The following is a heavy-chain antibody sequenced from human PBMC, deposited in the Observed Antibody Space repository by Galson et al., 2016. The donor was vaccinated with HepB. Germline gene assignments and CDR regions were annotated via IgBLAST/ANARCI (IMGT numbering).Heavy chain of an antibody. V-gene: IGHV3-21*01. CDR3: ARGGQITGTGIKP. Sequence: SLRLSCAASGFTFSTYTMTWVRQTAGKGLEWVSSISGDSLYIYYADSMKGRFTISRDNAKNSLYLQMNSLRAEDTAVYYCARGGQITGTGIKPWGQGTLVTVSS. D-gene: IGHD1-7*01. J-gene: IGHJ4*02. CDR2: ISGDSLYI. CDR1: GFTFSTYT.